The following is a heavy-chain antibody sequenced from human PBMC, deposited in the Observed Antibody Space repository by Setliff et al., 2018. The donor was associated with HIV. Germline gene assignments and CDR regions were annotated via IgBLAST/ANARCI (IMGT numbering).Heavy chain of an antibody. D-gene: IGHD1-26*01. CDR3: ARGMVFTRRYEGANTGYYYLDV. J-gene: IGHJ6*03. CDR1: GYSFTSYW. CDR2: IYPGDSDT. V-gene: IGHV5-51*01. Sequence: PGESLKISCKGSGYSFTSYWIAWVRQMPGKGLEWMGIIYPGDSDTRYSPSFQGQVTISVDRSLTTANLNWSSLKASDTAMYYCARGMVFTRRYEGANTGYYYLDVWGKGTTVTVSS.